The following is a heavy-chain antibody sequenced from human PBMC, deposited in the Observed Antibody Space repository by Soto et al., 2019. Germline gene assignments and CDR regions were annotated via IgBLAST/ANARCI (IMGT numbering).Heavy chain of an antibody. CDR2: IYYSGST. V-gene: IGHV4-31*03. Sequence: SETLSLTCTVSGGSISSGGYYWSWIRQHPGKGLEWIGYIYYSGSTYYNPSLKSRVTISVDRSKNQFSLKLSSVTAADTAVYYCARDGDLEVLRLGELSRPYGMDVWAQGNTVTVSS. D-gene: IGHD3-16*02. J-gene: IGHJ6*02. CDR3: ARDGDLEVLRLGELSRPYGMDV. CDR1: GGSISSGGYY.